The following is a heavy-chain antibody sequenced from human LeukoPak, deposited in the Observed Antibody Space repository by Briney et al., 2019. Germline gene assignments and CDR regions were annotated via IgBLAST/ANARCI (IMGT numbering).Heavy chain of an antibody. CDR2: IYYSGST. J-gene: IGHJ5*02. V-gene: IGHV4-39*01. CDR1: GGSISSSSYY. CDR3: ARRVVVAATRAWFDP. D-gene: IGHD2-15*01. Sequence: SETLSLTCTVPGGSISSSSYYWGWIRQPPGKGLERIGSIYYSGSTYYNPSLKSRVTISVDTSKNQFSLKLSSVTAADTAVYYCARRVVVAATRAWFDPWGQGTLVTVSS.